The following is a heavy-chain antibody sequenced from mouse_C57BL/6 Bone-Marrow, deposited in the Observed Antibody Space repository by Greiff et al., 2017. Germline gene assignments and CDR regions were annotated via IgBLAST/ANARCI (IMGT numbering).Heavy chain of an antibody. D-gene: IGHD4-1*01. V-gene: IGHV8-12*01. CDR3: ARRETDYYAMDY. J-gene: IGHJ4*01. Sequence: QVTLKVCGPGILQSSQTLSLTCSFSGFSLSTSGMGVSWIRQPSGKGLEWLAHIYWDDDKRYNPSLKSRLTISKATTRNQVFLKITSVDTADTATYYCARRETDYYAMDYWGQGTSVTVSS. CDR1: GFSLSTSGMG. CDR2: IYWDDDK.